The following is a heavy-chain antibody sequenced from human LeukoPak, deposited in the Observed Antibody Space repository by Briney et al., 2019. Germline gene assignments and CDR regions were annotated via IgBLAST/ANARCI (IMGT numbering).Heavy chain of an antibody. CDR3: ARDRKGVTYYYDSDDAFDI. CDR1: GFTFSSYA. CDR2: ISYDGSNK. Sequence: GGSLRLSCAASGFTFSSYAMHWVRQAPGKGLEWVAIISYDGSNKYYADSVKGRFTISRDNSKNTLYLQMNGLRAEDTAVSYCARDRKGVTYYYDSDDAFDIWGQGTMVTVSS. V-gene: IGHV3-30-3*01. D-gene: IGHD3-22*01. J-gene: IGHJ3*02.